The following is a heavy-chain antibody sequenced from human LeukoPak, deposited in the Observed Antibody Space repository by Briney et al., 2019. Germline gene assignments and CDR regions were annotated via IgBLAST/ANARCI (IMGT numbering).Heavy chain of an antibody. D-gene: IGHD3-16*02. CDR3: ATGGETYYDYVWGSYRPWVYFDY. CDR2: INPNSGGT. Sequence: ASVKVSCKDSGYTFTGYYMHWVRQAPGQGLEWMGWINPNSGGTNYAQKFQGRVTMTRDTSISTAYMELSRLRSDDTAVYYCATGGETYYDYVWGSYRPWVYFDYWGQGTLVTVPS. J-gene: IGHJ4*02. V-gene: IGHV1-2*02. CDR1: GYTFTGYY.